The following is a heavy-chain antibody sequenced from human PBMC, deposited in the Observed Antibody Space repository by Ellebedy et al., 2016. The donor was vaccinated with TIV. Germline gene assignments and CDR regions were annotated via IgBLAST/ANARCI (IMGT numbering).Heavy chain of an antibody. CDR3: ARGDYDYVWGSYRYGFDY. J-gene: IGHJ4*02. CDR1: GISFSRHA. V-gene: IGHV3-33*01. CDR2: IWYDGSNK. Sequence: GESLKISXATSGISFSRHAMHWVRQAPGKGLEWVAVIWYDGSNKYYGESVKGRFTISRDNSKNTLYLQMNSLRDEDTAVYYCARGDYDYVWGSYRYGFDYWGQGTLVTVSS. D-gene: IGHD3-16*02.